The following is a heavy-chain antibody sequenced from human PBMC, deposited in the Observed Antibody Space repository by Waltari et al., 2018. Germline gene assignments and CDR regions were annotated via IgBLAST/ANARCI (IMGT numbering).Heavy chain of an antibody. CDR1: GFTFSSYG. J-gene: IGHJ4*02. CDR2: ISYDGSNK. V-gene: IGHV3-30*18. D-gene: IGHD3-3*01. Sequence: QVQLVESGGGVVQPGRSLRLSCAASGFTFSSYGMHWVRQAPGKGLEWVAVISYDGSNKYYADSVKGRFTISRDNSKNTLYLQMNSLRAEDTAVYYCAKDEGDYDFWSGYLPGGYFDYWGQGTLVTVSS. CDR3: AKDEGDYDFWSGYLPGGYFDY.